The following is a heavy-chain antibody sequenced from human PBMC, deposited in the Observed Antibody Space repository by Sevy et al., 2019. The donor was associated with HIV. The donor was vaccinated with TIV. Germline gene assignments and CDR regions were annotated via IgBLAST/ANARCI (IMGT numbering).Heavy chain of an antibody. CDR2: IYPGDSDT. J-gene: IGHJ6*02. CDR3: ARRGYYDSSGYYTYRMDV. D-gene: IGHD3-22*01. V-gene: IGHV5-51*01. CDR1: GYTFSNYW. Sequence: GESLKISCKGSGYTFSNYWIGWVRQMPGKGLEWMGIIYPGDSDTRYSPSFQGQVTISSDKSISTAYLQWSSLKASDAAMYYCARRGYYDSSGYYTYRMDVWGQGTTVTVSS.